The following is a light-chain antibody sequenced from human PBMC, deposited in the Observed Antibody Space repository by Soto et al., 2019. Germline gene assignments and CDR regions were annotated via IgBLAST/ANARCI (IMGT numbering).Light chain of an antibody. J-gene: IGKJ2*01. CDR3: QQYGSSPPTGVMYT. CDR1: QSVSSSY. Sequence: EIVLTQSPGTLSLSPGERATLSCRASQSVSSSYLAWYQQKPGQAPRLLIYGASSRATGIPDRFSGSGSGTDFTLTISRLEPEDFAVYYCQQYGSSPPTGVMYTFGQGTKLEIK. CDR2: GAS. V-gene: IGKV3-20*01.